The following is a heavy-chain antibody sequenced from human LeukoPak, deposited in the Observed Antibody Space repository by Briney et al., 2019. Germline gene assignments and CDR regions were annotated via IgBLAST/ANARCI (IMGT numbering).Heavy chain of an antibody. CDR1: GFTVSSNY. J-gene: IGHJ4*02. Sequence: AGGSLRLSCAASGFTVSSNYMSWVRQAPGKGLEWVSVIYSGGSTYYADSVKGRFTISRHNSKNTLYLQMNSLRVEDTAVYYCARARFLEWLLYDYWGQGTLVTVSS. D-gene: IGHD3-3*01. CDR3: ARARFLEWLLYDY. CDR2: IYSGGST. V-gene: IGHV3-53*04.